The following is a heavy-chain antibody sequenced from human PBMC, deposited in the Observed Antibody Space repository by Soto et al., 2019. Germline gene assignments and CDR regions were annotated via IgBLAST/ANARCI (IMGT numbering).Heavy chain of an antibody. D-gene: IGHD4-4*01. V-gene: IGHV3-33*01. CDR3: ARGPDYSNFGYFDY. J-gene: IGHJ4*02. CDR2: IWNAGNNK. CDR1: GFTFSSHA. Sequence: GGSLRLSCAASGFTFSSHAMNWVRQAPGKGLEWVALIWNAGNNKYYTDAGSVKGRFTISRDNSRNTLYLAMNSVRADDTAVYYCARGPDYSNFGYFDYWGQGTLVTVSS.